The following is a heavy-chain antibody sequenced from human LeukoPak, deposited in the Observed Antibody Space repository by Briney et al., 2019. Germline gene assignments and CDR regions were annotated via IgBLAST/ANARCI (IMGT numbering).Heavy chain of an antibody. Sequence: SQTLSLICTVSGGSISSGDYYWSWIRQPPGKGLEWIGYIYYSGSTYYNPSLKSRVTISVDTSKNQFSLKLSSVTAADTAVYYCARVLDYGDYFDYWGQGTLVTVSS. CDR1: GGSISSGDYY. J-gene: IGHJ4*02. CDR2: IYYSGST. D-gene: IGHD4-17*01. V-gene: IGHV4-30-4*01. CDR3: ARVLDYGDYFDY.